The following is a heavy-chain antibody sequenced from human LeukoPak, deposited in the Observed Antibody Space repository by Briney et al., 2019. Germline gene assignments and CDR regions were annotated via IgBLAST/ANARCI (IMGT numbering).Heavy chain of an antibody. CDR1: GGSISSGGYS. J-gene: IGHJ4*02. V-gene: IGHV4-61*02. CDR3: ARAGPLVGVPFDY. CDR2: IYTSGST. Sequence: NPSETLSLTCAGSGGSISSGGYSWSWIRQPAGKGLEWIGRIYTSGSTNYNPSLKSRVTISVDTSKNQFSLKLSSVTAADTAVYYCARAGPLVGVPFDYWGQGTLVTVSS. D-gene: IGHD1-26*01.